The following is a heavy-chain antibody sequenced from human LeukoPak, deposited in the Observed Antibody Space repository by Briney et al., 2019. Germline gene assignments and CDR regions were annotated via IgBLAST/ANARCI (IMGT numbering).Heavy chain of an antibody. CDR2: IFYSGST. CDR3: ARGGGAVIAAARAFDI. CDR1: GDSISSGDYY. D-gene: IGHD2-2*01. Sequence: SSQTLSLTCTVSGDSISSGDYYWSWLRQPPGKGLEWIGYIFYSGSTYCNPSLKSRLTISVDTSKNQFSLKLSSVTAADTALYYCARGGGAVIAAARAFDIWGQGTMVTVSS. V-gene: IGHV4-30-4*08. J-gene: IGHJ3*02.